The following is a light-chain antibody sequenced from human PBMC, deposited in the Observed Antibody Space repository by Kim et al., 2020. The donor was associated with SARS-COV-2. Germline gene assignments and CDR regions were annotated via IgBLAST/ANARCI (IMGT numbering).Light chain of an antibody. CDR3: SSYTSNNTWV. Sequence: QSITLSCTGTSNDVSGYKYISWYQQHPSKAPKNMIYDVSKRPSGVSNRFSGSKSGNTASLTISGLQTEDEADYYCSSYTSNNTWVFGGGTKLTVL. CDR2: DVS. CDR1: SNDVSGYKY. V-gene: IGLV2-14*04. J-gene: IGLJ3*02.